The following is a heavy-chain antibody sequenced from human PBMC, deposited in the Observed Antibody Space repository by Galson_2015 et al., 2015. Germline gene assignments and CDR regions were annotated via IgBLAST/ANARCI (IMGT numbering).Heavy chain of an antibody. Sequence: SLRLSCAASGFTFSSYGMHWVRQAPGKGLEWVAVIWYDGSNKYYADSVKGRFTISRDNSKNTLYLQMNSLRAEDTAVYYCARHYYDSSGYYEAFDYWGQGTLVTVSS. CDR3: ARHYYDSSGYYEAFDY. J-gene: IGHJ4*02. D-gene: IGHD3-22*01. CDR1: GFTFSSYG. V-gene: IGHV3-33*01. CDR2: IWYDGSNK.